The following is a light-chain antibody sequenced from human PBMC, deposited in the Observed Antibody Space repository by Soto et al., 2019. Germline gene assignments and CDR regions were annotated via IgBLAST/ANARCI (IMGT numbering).Light chain of an antibody. V-gene: IGKV1-5*01. J-gene: IGKJ3*01. CDR3: QQYNSYSLT. CDR2: DAF. CDR1: QSISSW. Sequence: DIQMTQSPSTLSAYVGDRVTITCRASQSISSWLAWYQQKPGKAPKLLIYDAFSLKSGVPSRFSGSASGTEFILTITSLQPDDFATYYCQQYNSYSLTFGPGTKVDIK.